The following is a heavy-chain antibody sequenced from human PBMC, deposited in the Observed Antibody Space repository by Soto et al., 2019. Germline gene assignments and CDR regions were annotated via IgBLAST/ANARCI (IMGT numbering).Heavy chain of an antibody. CDR2: ISGSGGST. Sequence: GGSLRLSCAASGFTFSSYAMSWVRQAPGKGLEWVSAISGSGGSTYYADSVKGRFTISRDNSKNTLYLQMNSLRAEDTAVYYCAKDQSVVVVAATIDYWGQGTLVTVSS. V-gene: IGHV3-23*01. CDR3: AKDQSVVVVAATIDY. J-gene: IGHJ4*02. D-gene: IGHD2-15*01. CDR1: GFTFSSYA.